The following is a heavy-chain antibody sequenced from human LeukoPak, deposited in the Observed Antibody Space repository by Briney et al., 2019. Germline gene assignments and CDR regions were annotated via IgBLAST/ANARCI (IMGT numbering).Heavy chain of an antibody. CDR1: GFTFSSYG. CDR2: IWYDGSNK. D-gene: IGHD3-3*01. J-gene: IGHJ4*02. CDR3: ARARVSGYYQEAIDY. V-gene: IGHV3-33*01. Sequence: GGSLRLSCAASGFTFSSYGMHWVRQAPGKGLEWGAVIWYDGSNKYYADSVKGRFTISRDNSKNTLYLQMNSLRADDTAVYYCARARVSGYYQEAIDYWGQGTLVTVSS.